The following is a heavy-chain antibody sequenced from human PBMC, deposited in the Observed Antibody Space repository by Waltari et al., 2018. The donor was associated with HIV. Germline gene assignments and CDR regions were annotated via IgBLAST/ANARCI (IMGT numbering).Heavy chain of an antibody. J-gene: IGHJ5*02. CDR1: GFTFDDYA. D-gene: IGHD6-19*01. CDR2: ISWNSGSI. V-gene: IGHV3-9*01. Sequence: EVQLVESGGGLVQPGRSLRLSCAASGFTFDDYAMHWVRQPPGKGLEWFSGISWNSGSIDYADSVKGRFTISRDNTKNSLYLQMNSVRAEDTALYYCAKDRGPFIAVAGTWGQGTLVTVSS. CDR3: AKDRGPFIAVAGT.